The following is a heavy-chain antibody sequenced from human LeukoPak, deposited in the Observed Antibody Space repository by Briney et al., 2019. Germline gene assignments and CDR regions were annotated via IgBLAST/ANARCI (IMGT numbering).Heavy chain of an antibody. J-gene: IGHJ4*02. CDR2: INEDGSTT. Sequence: QPGGSLRLSCAASGFTFSSNWMHWVRQAPGKGLVWVSRINEDGSTTNYADSVKGRFTISRDNSKNTLYLQVNSLRAEDTAVYYCARRGDGGRSFDYWGQGTLVTVSS. V-gene: IGHV3-74*01. CDR3: ARRGDGGRSFDY. D-gene: IGHD4-23*01. CDR1: GFTFSSNW.